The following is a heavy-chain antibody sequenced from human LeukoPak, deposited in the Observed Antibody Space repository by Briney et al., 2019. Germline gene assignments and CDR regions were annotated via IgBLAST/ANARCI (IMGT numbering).Heavy chain of an antibody. CDR3: ARDLGTTSHYYYGMDV. Sequence: ASVKVSCKASGGTFSSYAISWVRQAPGQGLEWMGRIIPILSIANYAQKFQGRVTITADKSTSTAYMELSSLRSEDTAVYYCARDLGTTSHYYYGMDVWGQGTTVTVSS. J-gene: IGHJ6*02. CDR1: GGTFSSYA. D-gene: IGHD4-17*01. V-gene: IGHV1-69*04. CDR2: IIPILSIA.